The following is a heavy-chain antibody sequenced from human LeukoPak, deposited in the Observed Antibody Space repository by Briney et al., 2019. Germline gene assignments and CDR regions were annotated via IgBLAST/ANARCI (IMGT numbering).Heavy chain of an antibody. D-gene: IGHD4-23*01. V-gene: IGHV4-59*08. CDR2: IYYSGST. Sequence: SETLSLTCTVSGGSISSYYWSWIRQPPGKGLEWIGYIYYSGSTNYNPSLKSRVTISVDTSKNQFSLKLSSVTAADTAVYYCARVRAYRTTTRIPDYGGAFEYYYYGMDVWGQGTTVTVSS. CDR1: GGSISSYY. CDR3: ARVRAYRTTTRIPDYGGAFEYYYYGMDV. J-gene: IGHJ6*02.